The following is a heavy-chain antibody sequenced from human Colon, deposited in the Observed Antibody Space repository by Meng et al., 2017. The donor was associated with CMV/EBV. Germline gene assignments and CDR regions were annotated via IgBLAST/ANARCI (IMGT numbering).Heavy chain of an antibody. J-gene: IGHJ4*02. CDR2: ITTDGSTT. V-gene: IGHV3-74*01. Sequence: EAQLFESARDHVQPGGSLRLSCAASGFTFSNKLMHWVRQGPGKGLVWVSRITTDGSTTYYADSVKGRFTISRDNAKNTLYLQMNSLRAEDTAVYYCASRDYWGQGTLVTVSS. CDR1: GFTFSNKL. CDR3: ASRDY.